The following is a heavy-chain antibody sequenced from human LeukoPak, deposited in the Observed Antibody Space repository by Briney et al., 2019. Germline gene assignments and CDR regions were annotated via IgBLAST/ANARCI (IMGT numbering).Heavy chain of an antibody. Sequence: PSETLSLTCAVYGGSFSGYYWSWIRQPPGKGLEWIGEINHSGSTNYNPSLKSRVTISVDTSKNQFSPKLSSVTAADTAVYYCARVSSSSWYRWFDPWGQGTLVIVSS. J-gene: IGHJ5*02. D-gene: IGHD6-13*01. V-gene: IGHV4-34*01. CDR3: ARVSSSSWYRWFDP. CDR1: GGSFSGYY. CDR2: INHSGST.